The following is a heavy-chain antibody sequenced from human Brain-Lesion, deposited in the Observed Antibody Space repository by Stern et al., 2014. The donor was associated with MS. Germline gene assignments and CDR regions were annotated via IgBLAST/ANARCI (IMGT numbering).Heavy chain of an antibody. Sequence: VHLVESGAEVKKPGASVKVSCKLSGYTLTELSMHWVRQAPGKGLEWMGGYDLEDGEIMYAQKFQGRVNMTEDTSTDTAYMELSSLRSEDTAVYYCATGIGLWAFDYWGQGTLVTVSS. J-gene: IGHJ4*02. CDR1: GYTLTELS. CDR2: YDLEDGEI. CDR3: ATGIGLWAFDY. V-gene: IGHV1-24*01. D-gene: IGHD7-27*01.